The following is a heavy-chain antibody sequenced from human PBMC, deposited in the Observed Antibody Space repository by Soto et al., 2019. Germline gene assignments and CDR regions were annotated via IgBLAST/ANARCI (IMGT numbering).Heavy chain of an antibody. V-gene: IGHV3-48*03. J-gene: IGHJ4*02. Sequence: EVQLVESGGGLVQPGGSLRLSCAASRFTFSNYEMNWVRQAPGKGLEWLSYISSSGRTIFYADSVKGRFTISRDNAKNLLYLQMNSLRVEDTAVYYCGRDANWNYAIDYWGQGTLVTVSS. CDR1: RFTFSNYE. CDR3: GRDANWNYAIDY. CDR2: ISSSGRTI. D-gene: IGHD1-7*01.